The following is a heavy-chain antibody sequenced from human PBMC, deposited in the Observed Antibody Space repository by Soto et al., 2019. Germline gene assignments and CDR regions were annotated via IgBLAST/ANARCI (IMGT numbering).Heavy chain of an antibody. D-gene: IGHD2-21*02. CDR1: GGTFSSYA. V-gene: IGHV1-69*13. J-gene: IGHJ6*02. CDR3: ARWAGAYCGGDCYSHYYYYGMDV. CDR2: IIPIFGTA. Sequence: SVKVSCKASGGTFSSYAISWVRQPPGQGLEWMGGIIPIFGTANYAQKFQGRVTITADESTSTAYMELSSLRSEDTAVYYCARWAGAYCGGDCYSHYYYYGMDVWG.